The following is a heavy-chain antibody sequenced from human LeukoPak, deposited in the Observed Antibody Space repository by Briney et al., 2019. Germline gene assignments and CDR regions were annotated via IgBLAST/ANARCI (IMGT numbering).Heavy chain of an antibody. D-gene: IGHD3-16*01. CDR2: IYSSGSP. CDR1: GGSISSGSYY. CDR3: ARDRSGGYDYVWGRYYFDY. Sequence: SETLSLTCTVSGGSISSGSYYWSWIRQPAGKGLEWIGRIYSSGSPYYDPSLKSRVTISVDTSKNQFSLKLSSVAAADTAVYYCARDRSGGYDYVWGRYYFDYWGQGTLVTVSS. J-gene: IGHJ4*02. V-gene: IGHV4-61*02.